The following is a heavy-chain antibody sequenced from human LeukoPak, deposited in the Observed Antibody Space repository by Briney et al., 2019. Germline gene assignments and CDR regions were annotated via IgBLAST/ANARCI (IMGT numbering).Heavy chain of an antibody. D-gene: IGHD3-22*01. CDR1: GGSFSGYY. Sequence: SETLSLTCAVYGGSFSGYYWSWIRQPPGKGLERIGEINHSGSTNYNPSLKSRVTISVDTSKNQFSLKLSSVTAADTAVYYCARGEDSSGYYVDYWGQGTLVTVSS. J-gene: IGHJ4*02. CDR2: INHSGST. V-gene: IGHV4-34*01. CDR3: ARGEDSSGYYVDY.